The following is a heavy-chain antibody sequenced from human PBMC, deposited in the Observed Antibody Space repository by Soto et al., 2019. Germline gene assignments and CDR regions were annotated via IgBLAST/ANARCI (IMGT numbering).Heavy chain of an antibody. CDR2: IIPIFGTA. CDR3: ARGDRYSYGYGPYYGMDV. CDR1: GGTFSSYA. D-gene: IGHD5-18*01. V-gene: IGHV1-69*13. Sequence: GASVKVSCKASGGTFSSYAISWVRQAPGQGLEWMGGIIPIFGTANYAQKFQGRVTITADESTSTAYMELSSLRSEDTAVYYCARGDRYSYGYGPYYGMDVWGQGTTVTVSS. J-gene: IGHJ6*02.